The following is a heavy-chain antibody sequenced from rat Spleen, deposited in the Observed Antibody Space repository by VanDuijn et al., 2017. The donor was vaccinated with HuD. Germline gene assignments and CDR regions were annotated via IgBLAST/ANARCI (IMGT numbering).Heavy chain of an antibody. D-gene: IGHD1-5*01. CDR2: INSAGST. CDR1: GYSITSSYR. Sequence: VQLQESGPGLVKPSQSLSLTCSVTGYSITSSYRWNWIRKFPGNKLEWMGYINSAGSTNYNPSLKSRISITRDTSKNQFFLQVNSVTTEDTATYYCARGNIGTTGVMDAWGQGASVTVSS. CDR3: ARGNIGTTGVMDA. J-gene: IGHJ4*01. V-gene: IGHV3-3*01.